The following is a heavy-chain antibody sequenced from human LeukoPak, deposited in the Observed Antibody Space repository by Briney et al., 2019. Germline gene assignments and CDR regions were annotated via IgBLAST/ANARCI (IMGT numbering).Heavy chain of an antibody. Sequence: PGGSLRLSCAASGFTFSSYWMSWVRQAPGKGLEWVANIKQDGSEKYYVDSVKGRFTISRDNAKNSLYLQMNSLRAEDTAVYYCAKEWREVGATTFVQFEFDYWGQGTLVTVSS. V-gene: IGHV3-7*01. CDR2: IKQDGSEK. J-gene: IGHJ4*02. CDR3: AKEWREVGATTFVQFEFDY. D-gene: IGHD1-26*01. CDR1: GFTFSSYW.